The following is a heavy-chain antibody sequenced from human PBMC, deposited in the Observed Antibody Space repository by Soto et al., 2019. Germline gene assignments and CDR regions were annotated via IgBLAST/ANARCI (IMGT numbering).Heavy chain of an antibody. CDR1: GGSISSGGYS. D-gene: IGHD3-22*01. CDR3: AGSSGYYLDNWFDP. V-gene: IGHV4-30-2*01. CDR2: IYHSGST. Sequence: SETLSLTCAVSGGSISSGGYSWSWIRQPPGKGLEWIGYIYHSGSTYYNPSLKSRVTISVDRSKNQFSLKLSSVTAADTAVYYCAGSSGYYLDNWFDPWGQGTLVTGSS. J-gene: IGHJ5*02.